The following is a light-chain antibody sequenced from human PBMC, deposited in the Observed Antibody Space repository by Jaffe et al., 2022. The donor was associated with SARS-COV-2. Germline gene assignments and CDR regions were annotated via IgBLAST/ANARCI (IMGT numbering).Light chain of an antibody. CDR2: AAS. CDR3: QSSFGAPLT. J-gene: IGKJ4*01. Sequence: DTQLTQSPSSLSASVGDRVTITCRASQSISIYLNWYQQKPGKAPKLLIYAASNLQSGVPSRFSGSGSGTDFTLTISSLQPEDFATYYCQSSFGAPLTFGGGTKVE. V-gene: IGKV1-39*01. CDR1: QSISIY.